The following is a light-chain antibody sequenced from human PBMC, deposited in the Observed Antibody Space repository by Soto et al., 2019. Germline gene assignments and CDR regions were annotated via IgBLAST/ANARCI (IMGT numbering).Light chain of an antibody. J-gene: IGKJ1*01. CDR1: QSVSSK. V-gene: IGKV3-15*01. CDR3: QQYNKWPPIT. CDR2: GAS. Sequence: DIVFTHSPVTLSLSPGERATLSCRASQSVSSKLAWYQQKPGQAPRLLIYGASTRATGIPARFSGSGSGTEFTLTISSLQSEDFAVYYCQQYNKWPPITFGQGTKVDIK.